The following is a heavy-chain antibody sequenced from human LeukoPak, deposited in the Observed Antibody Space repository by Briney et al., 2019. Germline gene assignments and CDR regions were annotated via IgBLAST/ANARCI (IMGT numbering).Heavy chain of an antibody. J-gene: IGHJ4*02. CDR2: ISGGADST. CDR1: GFTFSNYA. CDR3: AKFFVGTMSYFDY. V-gene: IGHV3-23*01. Sequence: PGGSLRLSCAASGFTFSNYAMSWVRQAPGKGLEWVSSISGGADSTFYADSVKGRFTISRDNSKNTLFLQMNSLRADDTAVYYCAKFFVGTMSYFDYWGQGTLVTVSS. D-gene: IGHD3-10*02.